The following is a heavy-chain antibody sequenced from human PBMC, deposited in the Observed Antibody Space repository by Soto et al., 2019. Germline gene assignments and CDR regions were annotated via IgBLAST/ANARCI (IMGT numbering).Heavy chain of an antibody. J-gene: IGHJ4*02. V-gene: IGHV1-8*01. D-gene: IGHD6-13*01. CDR1: GYTFTSYD. Sequence: ASVKVSCKASGYTFTSYDINWVRQATGQGLEWMGWMNPNSGNTGYAQKFQGRVTMTRNTSISTAYMELSSLRSEDTAVYYCARGHRDRGMAFEYYFDYWGQGTLVTVSS. CDR2: MNPNSGNT. CDR3: ARGHRDRGMAFEYYFDY.